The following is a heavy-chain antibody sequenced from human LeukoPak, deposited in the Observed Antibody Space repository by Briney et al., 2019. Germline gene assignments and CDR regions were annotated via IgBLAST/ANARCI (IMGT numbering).Heavy chain of an antibody. CDR3: ARGPPHIAARPDY. CDR2: MNPNGGNT. CDR1: GYTFTSYD. D-gene: IGHD6-6*01. Sequence: ASVKVSCKASGYTFTSYDINWVRQATGQGLEWMGWMNPNGGNTGYAQKFQGRVTITRNTSISTAYMELSSLRSEDTAVYYCARGPPHIAARPDYWGQGTLVTVSS. J-gene: IGHJ4*02. V-gene: IGHV1-8*03.